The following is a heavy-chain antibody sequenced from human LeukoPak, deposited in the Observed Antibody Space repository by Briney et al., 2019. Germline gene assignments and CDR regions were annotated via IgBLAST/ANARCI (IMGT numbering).Heavy chain of an antibody. V-gene: IGHV3-7*01. CDR1: GFNTSTYW. CDR2: INQPGSGK. Sequence: GGSLRLSCAASGFNTSTYWMSWVRQTPGKGLEWVANINQPGSGKYHVDSVKGRFAISRDNAKNSLYLQMDSLRPDDTAVYYCARTASGLFDLWGQGTLVVVSS. CDR3: ARTASGLFDL. J-gene: IGHJ3*01. D-gene: IGHD3-10*01.